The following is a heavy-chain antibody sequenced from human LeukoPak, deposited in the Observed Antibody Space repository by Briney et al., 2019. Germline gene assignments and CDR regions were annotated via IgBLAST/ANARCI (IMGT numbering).Heavy chain of an antibody. CDR1: GFAFNSFW. Sequence: PGGSLRPSCVASGFAFNSFWMHWVRQAPGKGLVWVSDMNEYATTRRYADAVKGRFTISRDNAKNTLYLQMNNLRAEDTAMYFCARGGVNPVDHWGQGTLVTVSS. V-gene: IGHV3-74*01. J-gene: IGHJ5*02. CDR2: MNEYATTR. D-gene: IGHD1-14*01. CDR3: ARGGVNPVDH.